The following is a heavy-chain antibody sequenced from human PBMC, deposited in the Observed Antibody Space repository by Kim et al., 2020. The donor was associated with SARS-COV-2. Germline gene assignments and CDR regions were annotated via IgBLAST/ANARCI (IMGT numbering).Heavy chain of an antibody. J-gene: IGHJ4*02. Sequence: YDADEVRGRFTITRDNAKNSLYLQMNSRRAEDTAVYYCARDGRYGTYFDYWGQGTLVTVSS. D-gene: IGHD3-9*01. CDR3: ARDGRYGTYFDY. V-gene: IGHV3-21*01.